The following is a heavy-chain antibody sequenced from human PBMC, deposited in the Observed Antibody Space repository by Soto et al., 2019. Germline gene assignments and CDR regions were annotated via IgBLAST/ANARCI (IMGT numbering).Heavy chain of an antibody. CDR2: INYSGST. Sequence: PSETLSLTCAVYGGSFSGYYWTWIRQPPGTGLEWIGDINYSGSTNYNPSLKSRVTISVDTSKNQFSLKLSSVTAEDTAVYYCARGTFYYDSHAYYGYWGQGTVVTVSS. CDR1: GGSFSGYY. V-gene: IGHV4-34*01. CDR3: ARGTFYYDSHAYYGY. D-gene: IGHD3-22*01. J-gene: IGHJ4*02.